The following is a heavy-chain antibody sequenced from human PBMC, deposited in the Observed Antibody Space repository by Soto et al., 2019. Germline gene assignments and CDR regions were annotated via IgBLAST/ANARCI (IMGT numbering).Heavy chain of an antibody. D-gene: IGHD5-12*01. CDR3: ARGLEGLGGSLADIVATKYYYYYYYMDV. Sequence: GASVKVSCKASGYTFTSYDINWVRQATGQGLEWMGWMNPNSGNTGYAQKFQGRVTMTRNTSISTAYMELSSLRSEDTAVYYCARGLEGLGGSLADIVATKYYYYYYYMDVWGKGTTVTVSS. J-gene: IGHJ6*03. V-gene: IGHV1-8*01. CDR1: GYTFTSYD. CDR2: MNPNSGNT.